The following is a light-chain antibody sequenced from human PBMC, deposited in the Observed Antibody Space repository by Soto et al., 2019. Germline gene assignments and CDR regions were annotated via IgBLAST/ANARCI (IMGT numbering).Light chain of an antibody. V-gene: IGKV3-15*01. Sequence: EVVMTQSPVILSVSPGERATLSCRASQSVGKNLASYQQRPGQAPRLLIHGASARPSGVPARFSDSVSGTDFTLTINSLQSDDFAVSYWKLYSDSPITFGPGTTVDLK. J-gene: IGKJ3*01. CDR2: GAS. CDR3: KLYSDSPIT. CDR1: QSVGKN.